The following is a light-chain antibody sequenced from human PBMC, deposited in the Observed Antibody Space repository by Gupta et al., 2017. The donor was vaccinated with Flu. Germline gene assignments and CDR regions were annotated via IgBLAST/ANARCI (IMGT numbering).Light chain of an antibody. CDR2: WAS. CDR3: QQDDNSPST. Sequence: DIVMTQSPDSLSVSLGERATINCKSNQSLLYSANNKDFLCWYQQKPGQPPKLLIYWASTRESGVPGRFSGSGSETDFTLTISNLQAEDVAVYYCQQDDNSPSTFGQGTKVEIK. J-gene: IGKJ1*01. CDR1: QSLLYSANNKDF. V-gene: IGKV4-1*01.